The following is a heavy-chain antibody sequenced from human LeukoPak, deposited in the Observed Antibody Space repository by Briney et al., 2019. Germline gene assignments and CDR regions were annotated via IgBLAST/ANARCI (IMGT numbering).Heavy chain of an antibody. CDR1: GGTFSSYA. Sequence: AASVKLSCKASGGTFSSYAISWVRQAPGRGLGWMGWINPNSGGTNYAQKFQGRVTMTRDTSSSTAYMELSRLRSDDTAMYYCARDGQGYYYDSSGTSVYYYYYYMDVWGKGTTVTVSS. V-gene: IGHV1-2*02. J-gene: IGHJ6*03. CDR3: ARDGQGYYYDSSGTSVYYYYYYMDV. CDR2: INPNSGGT. D-gene: IGHD3-22*01.